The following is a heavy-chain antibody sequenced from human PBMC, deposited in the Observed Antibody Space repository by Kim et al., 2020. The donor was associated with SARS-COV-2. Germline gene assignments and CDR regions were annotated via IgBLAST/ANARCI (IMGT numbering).Heavy chain of an antibody. CDR2: ISSTSSYI. J-gene: IGHJ1*01. CDR3: AREGDSSGYYYGSEYFQH. D-gene: IGHD3-22*01. Sequence: GGSLRLSCAASGFTFSSYSMNWVRQAPGKGLEWVSSISSTSSYIYYADSLKGRFTISRDNAKNSLYLQMNSLRAEDTAVYYCAREGDSSGYYYGSEYFQHWSQGTLVTVSS. V-gene: IGHV3-21*01. CDR1: GFTFSSYS.